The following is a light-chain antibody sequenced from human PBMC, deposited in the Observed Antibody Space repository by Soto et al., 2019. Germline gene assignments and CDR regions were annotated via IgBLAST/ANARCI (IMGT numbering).Light chain of an antibody. V-gene: IGKV3-11*01. J-gene: IGKJ1*01. CDR1: QSVSSY. Sequence: EIVLTQSPATLSLSPGERATLFCRASQSVSSYLAWYQQKPGQAPRLLIYDASNRATGIPARFSGSGSGTDFTLTISSLEPEDFAVYYCQQYNNWPPWTFGQGTKVEIK. CDR2: DAS. CDR3: QQYNNWPPWT.